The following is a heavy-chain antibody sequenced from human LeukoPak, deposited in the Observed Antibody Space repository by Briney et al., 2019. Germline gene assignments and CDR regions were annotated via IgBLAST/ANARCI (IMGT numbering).Heavy chain of an antibody. D-gene: IGHD3-22*01. CDR3: AREEGGYYYGDY. J-gene: IGHJ4*02. CDR1: GFTFSNYW. Sequence: PGGSLRLSCAASGFTFSNYWMSWVPQAPGKGLEWVANIKQDGSEKYYVDSVKGRFTISRDNAKNSLYLQMNSLRVEDTAVYYCAREEGGYYYGDYWGQGTLVTVSS. V-gene: IGHV3-7*01. CDR2: IKQDGSEK.